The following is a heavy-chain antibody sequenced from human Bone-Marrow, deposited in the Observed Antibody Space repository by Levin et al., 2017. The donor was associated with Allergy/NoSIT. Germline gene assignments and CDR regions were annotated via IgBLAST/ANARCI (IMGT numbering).Heavy chain of an antibody. CDR3: ARSYDRGVPAAKAIKHNNWFDP. Sequence: GESLKISCAASGFTFSSYGMHWVRQAPGKGLEWVAVISYDGSNKYYADSVKGRFTISRDNSKNTLYLQMNSLRAEDTAVYYCARSYDRGVPAAKAIKHNNWFDPWGQGTLVTVSS. D-gene: IGHD2-2*01. CDR1: GFTFSSYG. V-gene: IGHV3-30*03. CDR2: ISYDGSNK. J-gene: IGHJ5*02.